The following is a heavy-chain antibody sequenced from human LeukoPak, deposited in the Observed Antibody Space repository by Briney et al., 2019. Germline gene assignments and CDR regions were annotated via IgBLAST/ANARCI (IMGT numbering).Heavy chain of an antibody. Sequence: GGSLRLSCAASGFTFSSYSMNWVRQAPGKGLEWVSSISSSSSYIYYADSVKGRFTISRDNAKNSLYLQMNSLRAEDTAVYYCARERLPYYDSSGYYPQNWFDPWGQGTLVTVPS. CDR3: ARERLPYYDSSGYYPQNWFDP. D-gene: IGHD3-22*01. CDR2: ISSSSSYI. CDR1: GFTFSSYS. J-gene: IGHJ5*02. V-gene: IGHV3-21*01.